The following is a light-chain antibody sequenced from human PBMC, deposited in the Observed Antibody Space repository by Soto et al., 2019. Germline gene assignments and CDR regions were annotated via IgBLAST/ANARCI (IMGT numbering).Light chain of an antibody. J-gene: IGKJ4*01. CDR1: QSVSSSY. CDR2: GAS. Sequence: EIVLTQSPGTLSLSPGERATLSCRASQSVSSSYLAWYQQKPGQAPRLLIYGASSRATGIPDRFSGSGSGTDFTLTISILEPEDFAVYFCHQYGSSPLTFGVGT. V-gene: IGKV3-20*01. CDR3: HQYGSSPLT.